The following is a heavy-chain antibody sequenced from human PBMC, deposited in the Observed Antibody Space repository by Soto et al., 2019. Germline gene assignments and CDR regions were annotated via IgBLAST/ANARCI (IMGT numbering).Heavy chain of an antibody. J-gene: IGHJ4*02. CDR1: GGTFSTFV. CDR2: IVPILGTP. CDR3: ASRVKDIVTDGATDF. Sequence: SVKVSCKASGGTFSTFVLSWVRQAAGQGLEWMGGIVPILGTPDYAQKFQGRIMITADESTSTTTMELSSLTSEDTALYYCASRVKDIVTDGATDFWGQGTRVTVSS. D-gene: IGHD2-15*01. V-gene: IGHV1-69*13.